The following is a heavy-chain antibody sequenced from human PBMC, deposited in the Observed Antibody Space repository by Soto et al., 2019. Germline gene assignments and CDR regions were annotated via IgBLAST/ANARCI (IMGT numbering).Heavy chain of an antibody. CDR1: GYTFTSYD. D-gene: IGHD3-10*01. CDR2: MNPNSGNT. CDR3: ARGINYYASGDDAFDI. Sequence: QVQLVQSGAEVKKPGASVKVSCKASGYTFTSYDINWVRQATGQGLEWMGWMNPNSGNTGYAQKLQGRVTMTRNTSIRTAYMELSSLRSEDTAVYYCARGINYYASGDDAFDIWGQGTMVTVSS. J-gene: IGHJ3*02. V-gene: IGHV1-8*01.